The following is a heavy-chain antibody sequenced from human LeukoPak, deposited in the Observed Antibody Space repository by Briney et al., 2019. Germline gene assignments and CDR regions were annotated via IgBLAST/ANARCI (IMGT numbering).Heavy chain of an antibody. D-gene: IGHD1-26*01. Sequence: PSETLSLTCTVSGGSISSYYWSWIRQPPGKGLEWVSAISGSGGSTYYADSVKGRFTISRDNSKNTLYLQMNSLRAEDTAVYYCAKVEWELLWDYWGQGTLVTVSS. V-gene: IGHV3-23*01. CDR1: GGSISSYY. CDR3: AKVEWELLWDY. CDR2: ISGSGGST. J-gene: IGHJ4*02.